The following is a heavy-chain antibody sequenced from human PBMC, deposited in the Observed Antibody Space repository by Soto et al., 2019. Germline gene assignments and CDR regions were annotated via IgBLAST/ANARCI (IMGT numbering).Heavy chain of an antibody. J-gene: IGHJ6*02. CDR1: GFSLSNARMG. D-gene: IGHD3-10*01. Sequence: QVTLKESGLVLVKPTEPLTLTCTVSGFSLSNARMGVSWIRQPPGRALEWLAHIFSNDEKSYSTSLKSRLTISKDTSKSQVVLTMTNMDPVDTATYYCARGDHLYYYYGMDVWGQGTTVTVSS. CDR3: ARGDHLYYYYGMDV. V-gene: IGHV2-26*01. CDR2: IFSNDEK.